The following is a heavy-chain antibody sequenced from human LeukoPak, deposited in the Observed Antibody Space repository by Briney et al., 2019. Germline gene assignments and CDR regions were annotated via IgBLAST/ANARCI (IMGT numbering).Heavy chain of an antibody. J-gene: IGHJ4*02. CDR1: GGSISSYY. D-gene: IGHD6-6*01. Sequence: PSETLSLTCTVSGGSISSYYWSWIRQPPGKGLEWIGYIYYSGSTNYNPSLKSRVTISVDTSKNQFSLKLSSVTAADTAVYYCARTQLVRSDFDYWGQGTLVTVSS. CDR2: IYYSGST. V-gene: IGHV4-59*08. CDR3: ARTQLVRSDFDY.